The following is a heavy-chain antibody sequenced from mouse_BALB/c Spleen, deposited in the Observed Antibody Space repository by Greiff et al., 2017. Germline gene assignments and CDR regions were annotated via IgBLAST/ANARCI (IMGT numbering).Heavy chain of an antibody. CDR3: ARRASDDWFAY. CDR1: GFTFSSYT. D-gene: IGHD3-2*02. CDR2: ISSGGGNT. V-gene: IGHV5-9*03. Sequence: EVHLVESGGGLVQPGGSLKLSCAASGFTFSSYTMSWVRQTPEKRLEWVATISSGGGNTYYPDSVKGRFTISRDNAKNNLYLQMSSLRSEDTALYYCARRASDDWFAYWGQGTLVTVSA. J-gene: IGHJ3*01.